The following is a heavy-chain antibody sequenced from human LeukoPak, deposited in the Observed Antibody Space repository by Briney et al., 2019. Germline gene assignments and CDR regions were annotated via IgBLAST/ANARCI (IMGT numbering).Heavy chain of an antibody. CDR3: VSGYSSFDY. V-gene: IGHV4-34*01. J-gene: IGHJ4*02. D-gene: IGHD6-13*01. CDR2: INQSGST. CDR1: GGSISSYY. Sequence: SETLSLTCTVSGGSISSYYWSWIRQPPGKGLEWIGEINQSGSTNYNPSLKSRVTISVDTSKNQFSLKLSSVTAADTAVYYCVSGYSSFDYWGQGTLVTVSS.